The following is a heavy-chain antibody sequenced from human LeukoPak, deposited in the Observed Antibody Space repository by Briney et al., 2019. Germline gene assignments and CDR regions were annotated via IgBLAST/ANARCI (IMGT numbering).Heavy chain of an antibody. CDR2: ISGSGGST. J-gene: IGHJ3*02. V-gene: IGHV3-23*01. Sequence: PGGSLRLSCAASGFTFSSYAMSWVRQAPGKGLEWVSAISGSGGSTYDADSVKGRFTIFRDNSKNTLYLQMNSLRAEDTAVYYCAKDQSYFDWFTDAFDIWGQGTMVTVSS. CDR1: GFTFSSYA. CDR3: AKDQSYFDWFTDAFDI. D-gene: IGHD3-9*01.